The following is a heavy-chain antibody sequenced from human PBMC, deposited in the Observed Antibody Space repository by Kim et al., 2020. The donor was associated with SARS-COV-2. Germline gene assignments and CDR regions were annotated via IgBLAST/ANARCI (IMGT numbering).Heavy chain of an antibody. CDR3: ARDPRYSSGWYPAHFDY. Sequence: SVKGRFTVSRDNAKSSLYLQMTRLTVEDTAVYFCARDPRYSSGWYPAHFDYWGQGTLVAVSS. D-gene: IGHD6-19*01. V-gene: IGHV3-11*01. J-gene: IGHJ4*02.